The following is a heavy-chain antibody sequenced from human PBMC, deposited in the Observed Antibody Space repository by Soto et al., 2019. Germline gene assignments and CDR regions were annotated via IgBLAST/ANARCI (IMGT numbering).Heavy chain of an antibody. CDR1: GYTFTGYY. J-gene: IGHJ3*02. D-gene: IGHD3-10*01. Sequence: GASAKVPCQASGYTFTGYYIDWVAPAPGQGLAWLGWFNPSSGLTNYAQKFQGRVSMTSDTSISTVYMELSSLTSADTAVYYCARGGAWWDILYGALDIWGQGTLVTVSS. CDR2: FNPSSGLT. CDR3: ARGGAWWDILYGALDI. V-gene: IGHV1-2*02.